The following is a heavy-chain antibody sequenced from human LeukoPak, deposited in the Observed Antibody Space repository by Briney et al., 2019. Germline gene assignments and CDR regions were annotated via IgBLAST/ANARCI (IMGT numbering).Heavy chain of an antibody. CDR3: ARDAFDDSSGFDY. V-gene: IGHV3-21*01. CDR1: GFTFSSYS. J-gene: IGHJ4*02. D-gene: IGHD3-22*01. CDR2: ISSSSSYI. Sequence: PGGSLRLSCAASGFTFSSYSMNWVRQAPGKGLEWVSSISSSSSYIYYADSVKGRFTISRDNAKNSLYLQMNSLRAEDTAVYYCARDAFDDSSGFDYWGQGTLVTVSS.